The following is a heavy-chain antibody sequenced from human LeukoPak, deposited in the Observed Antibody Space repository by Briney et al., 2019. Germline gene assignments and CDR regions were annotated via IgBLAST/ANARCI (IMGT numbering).Heavy chain of an antibody. CDR2: INHSGST. V-gene: IGHV4-34*01. Sequence: SETLSLTCAVYGGSFSGYYWSWIRQPPGKGLEWIGEINHSGSTNYNPSLKSRVTISVDTSKNQFSLKLSSVTAADTAVYYCARVTFERITMMVVVIRRSWRWFDPWGQGTLVTVSS. D-gene: IGHD3-22*01. CDR3: ARVTFERITMMVVVIRRSWRWFDP. CDR1: GGSFSGYY. J-gene: IGHJ5*02.